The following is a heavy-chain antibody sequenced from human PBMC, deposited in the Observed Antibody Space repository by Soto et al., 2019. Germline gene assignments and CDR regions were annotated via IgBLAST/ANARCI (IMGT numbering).Heavy chain of an antibody. V-gene: IGHV2-5*02. J-gene: IGHJ4*02. CDR1: GFSLSTSGVG. CDR2: IYWDDDK. CDR3: AHRRPNDYYDSSGYYYPIYFDY. D-gene: IGHD3-22*01. Sequence: QITLKESGPTLVKPTQTLTLTCTFSGFSLSTSGVGVGWIRQPPGKALEWLALIYWDDDKRYSPSLKSRLTITKDTSKNQVVLTMTNMDTVDTATYYCAHRRPNDYYDSSGYYYPIYFDYWGQGTLVTVSS.